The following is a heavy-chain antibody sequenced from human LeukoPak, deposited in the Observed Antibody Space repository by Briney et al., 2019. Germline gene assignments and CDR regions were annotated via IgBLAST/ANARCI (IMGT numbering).Heavy chain of an antibody. Sequence: PSETLSLTCAVYSGSFSGYYWSWIRQPPGKGLEWIGEINHSGSTNYNPSLKSRVTISVDTSKNQFSLKLSSVTAADTAVYYCARLSSGPLYYFDYWGQGTLVTVSS. V-gene: IGHV4-34*01. CDR2: INHSGST. CDR1: SGSFSGYY. J-gene: IGHJ4*02. CDR3: ARLSSGPLYYFDY. D-gene: IGHD3-22*01.